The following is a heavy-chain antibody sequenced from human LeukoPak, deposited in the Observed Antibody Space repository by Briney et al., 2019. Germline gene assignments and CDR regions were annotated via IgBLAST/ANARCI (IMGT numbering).Heavy chain of an antibody. J-gene: IGHJ4*02. D-gene: IGHD1-1*01. CDR2: IKTKLYGGTT. CDR3: TRDHRDDWNPGYYFDY. CDR1: GFALGQFA. V-gene: IGHV3-49*04. Sequence: SLTLSRTASGFALGQFAMKWVRQAPATGREGVGFIKTKLYGGTTEYAASVKGRFTISRDDSKAIAYLQMNSLKTEDTAVYYCTRDHRDDWNPGYYFDYWGQGTLVTVSS.